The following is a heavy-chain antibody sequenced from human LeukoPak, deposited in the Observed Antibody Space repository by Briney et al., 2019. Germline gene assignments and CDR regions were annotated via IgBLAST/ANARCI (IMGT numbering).Heavy chain of an antibody. D-gene: IGHD1-26*01. CDR2: ISYDGSNK. J-gene: IGHJ4*02. CDR3: AKDKELALDY. CDR1: GFTFSSYG. Sequence: GGSLRLSCAASGFTFSSYGMHWVRQAPGKGLECVAVISYDGSNKYYADSVKGRFTISRDNSKNTLYLQMNSLRAEDTAVYYCAKDKELALDYWGQGTLVNVSS. V-gene: IGHV3-30*18.